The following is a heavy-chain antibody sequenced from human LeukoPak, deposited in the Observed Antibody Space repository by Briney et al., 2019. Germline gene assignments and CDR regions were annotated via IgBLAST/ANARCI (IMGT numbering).Heavy chain of an antibody. Sequence: SETLSLTCTVSGDSISSSSSYWGWIRQPPGKGLEWIGSMWFGATTSYDPSLRSRVTISVDPSKNQFSLKLSSVTAADTALYYCARGRRGSYFQDYWGQGTLVTVSS. CDR3: ARGRRGSYFQDY. J-gene: IGHJ4*02. CDR1: GDSISSSSSY. D-gene: IGHD1-26*01. V-gene: IGHV4-39*07. CDR2: MWFGATT.